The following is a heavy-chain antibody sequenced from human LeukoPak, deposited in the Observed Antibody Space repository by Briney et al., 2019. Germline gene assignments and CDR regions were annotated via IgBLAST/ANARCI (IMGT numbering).Heavy chain of an antibody. CDR2: IIPIFGTA. Sequence: SVKVSCKASGGTFSSYAISWVRQAPGQGLEWMGGIIPIFGTANYAQKFQGRVTITTDESTSTAYMELSSLRSEDTAVYYCARAAGIAARRGYFDYWGQGTLVTVSS. V-gene: IGHV1-69*05. CDR1: GGTFSSYA. D-gene: IGHD6-6*01. J-gene: IGHJ4*02. CDR3: ARAAGIAARRGYFDY.